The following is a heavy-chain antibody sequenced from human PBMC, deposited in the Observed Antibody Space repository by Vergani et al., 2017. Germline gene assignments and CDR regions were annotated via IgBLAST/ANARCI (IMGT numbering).Heavy chain of an antibody. CDR3: ASLPAYDFWSGYHQDY. J-gene: IGHJ4*02. V-gene: IGHV1-69*01. Sequence: QVQLVQSGAEVKKPGSSVKVSCKASGGTFSSYAISWVRQAPGQGLEWMGGIIPIFGTANYAQKFHGRVTITADESTSTAYMELSSLRSEDTAVYYCASLPAYDFWSGYHQDYWGQGTLVTVSS. D-gene: IGHD3-3*01. CDR1: GGTFSSYA. CDR2: IIPIFGTA.